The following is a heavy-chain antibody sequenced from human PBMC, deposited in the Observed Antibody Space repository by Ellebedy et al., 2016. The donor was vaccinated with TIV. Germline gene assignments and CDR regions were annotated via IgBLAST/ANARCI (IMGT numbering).Heavy chain of an antibody. D-gene: IGHD1-26*01. Sequence: MPSETLSLTCTVSGGSISSSSYYWGWIRQPPGKGLEWIGSIYYSGSTYYNPSLKSRVTISVDTSKNQFSLKLSSVTAADTAVYYCARAPSSGWYDYWGQGTLVTVSS. J-gene: IGHJ5*01. V-gene: IGHV4-39*07. CDR1: GGSISSSSYY. CDR3: ARAPSSGWYDY. CDR2: IYYSGST.